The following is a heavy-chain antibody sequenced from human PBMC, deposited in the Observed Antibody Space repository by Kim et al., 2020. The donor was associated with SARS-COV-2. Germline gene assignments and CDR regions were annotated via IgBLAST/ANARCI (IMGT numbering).Heavy chain of an antibody. D-gene: IGHD2-2*01. CDR3: ARGRYCGSSFSCPYFFDC. CDR1: GYTFSNYD. J-gene: IGHJ4*02. CDR2: MNPNSGNT. V-gene: IGHV1-8*01. Sequence: ASVKVSCEASGYTFSNYDINWVRQATGQGLEWMGWMNPNSGNTGYAQTFQGRVTMTRNISISTAYMDLTGLGSEDTAVYFCARGRYCGSSFSCPYFFDCWGQGTLVTVSS.